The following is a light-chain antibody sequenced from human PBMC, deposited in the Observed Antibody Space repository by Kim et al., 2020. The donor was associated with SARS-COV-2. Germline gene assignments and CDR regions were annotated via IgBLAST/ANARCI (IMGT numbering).Light chain of an antibody. Sequence: SPGERATPSCRASQSVSSNLAWYQQKPGQAPRLLIYGASTRATGIPARFSGSGSGTDFTLTINSLQSEDFAVYYCQQYNNWPPLTFGGGTKVDIK. CDR1: QSVSSN. CDR3: QQYNNWPPLT. J-gene: IGKJ4*01. CDR2: GAS. V-gene: IGKV3-15*01.